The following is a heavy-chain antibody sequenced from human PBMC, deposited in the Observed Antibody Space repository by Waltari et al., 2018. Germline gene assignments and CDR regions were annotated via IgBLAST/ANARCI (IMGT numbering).Heavy chain of an antibody. V-gene: IGHV4-4*07. Sequence: QVQLQESGPGLVKPSETLSLTCTVSGGSISSYYWSWIRQPAGKGLEWIGRIYTSGSTNYNPSLKSRVTMSVDTSKNQFSLKLSSVTAADTAVYYCARDRMGLEPRYYYYMDVWGKGTTVTVSS. CDR3: ARDRMGLEPRYYYYMDV. CDR1: GGSISSYY. J-gene: IGHJ6*03. CDR2: IYTSGST. D-gene: IGHD1-1*01.